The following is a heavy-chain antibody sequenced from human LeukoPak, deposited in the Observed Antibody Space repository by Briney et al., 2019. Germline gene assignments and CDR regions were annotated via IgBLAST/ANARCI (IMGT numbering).Heavy chain of an antibody. CDR3: AKGFKGEQLVPIFLDY. D-gene: IGHD6-6*01. Sequence: GGSLRLSCAASGFTFSSYAMSWVRQAPGKGLEWVSAISGSGGSTYYADSVKGRFTISRDNSKNTLYLQMNSLRAEDTAVYYCAKGFKGEQLVPIFLDYWGQGTLVTVSS. CDR2: ISGSGGST. J-gene: IGHJ4*02. CDR1: GFTFSSYA. V-gene: IGHV3-23*01.